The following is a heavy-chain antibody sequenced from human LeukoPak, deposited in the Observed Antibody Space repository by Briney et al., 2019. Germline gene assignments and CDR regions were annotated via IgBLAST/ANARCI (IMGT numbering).Heavy chain of an antibody. CDR1: GGSFSGYY. D-gene: IGHD6-19*01. CDR3: ARAGAGFRGSGWYSDDAFDI. V-gene: IGHV4-34*01. Sequence: SETLSLTCAVYGGSFSGYYWSWIRQPPGKGLEWIREINHSGSTNYNPSLKSRVTISVDTSKNQFSLKLSSVTAADTAVYYCARAGAGFRGSGWYSDDAFDIWGQGTMVTVSS. J-gene: IGHJ3*02. CDR2: INHSGST.